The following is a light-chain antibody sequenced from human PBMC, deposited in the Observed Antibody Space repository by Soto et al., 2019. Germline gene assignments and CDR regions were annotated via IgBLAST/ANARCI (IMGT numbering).Light chain of an antibody. CDR1: QSVSGSY. V-gene: IGKV3D-20*02. CDR3: QQRSNWPAGT. Sequence: EIVLTQSPGTLSLSPGERATLSCRASQSVSGSYLAWYQQKPGQAPRLLIYGASSRAIGIPDRFSGSGSGTDFTLTISRLEPGDFALYYCQQRSNWPAGTFGQGTKVDI. CDR2: GAS. J-gene: IGKJ1*01.